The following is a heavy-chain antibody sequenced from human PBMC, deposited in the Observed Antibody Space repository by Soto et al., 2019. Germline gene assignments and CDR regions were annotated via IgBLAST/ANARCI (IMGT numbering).Heavy chain of an antibody. CDR1: GSTFSSYA. V-gene: IGHV1-69*13. Sequence: GPSVKVSGKASGSTFSSYAISGVRQAPGQGLEWMGGIIPIFGTANYAQKFQGRVTITADESTSTAYMELSSLRSEDTAVYYCARVSYYYDSSGQYLFDYWGQGTLVTVSS. D-gene: IGHD3-22*01. CDR2: IIPIFGTA. J-gene: IGHJ4*02. CDR3: ARVSYYYDSSGQYLFDY.